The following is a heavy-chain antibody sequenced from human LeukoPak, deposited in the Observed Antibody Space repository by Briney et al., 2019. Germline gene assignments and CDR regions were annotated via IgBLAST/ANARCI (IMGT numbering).Heavy chain of an antibody. D-gene: IGHD5-12*01. CDR3: ASRGTRFSGYDFDY. CDR1: GGTFSSYA. Sequence: GASVKVSCKASGGTFSSYAISWVRQAPGQGLEWMGGIIPIFGTANYAQKFQGRVTITTDESTSTAYMELSSLRSEDTAVYYCASRGTRFSGYDFDYWGQGTLVTVSS. CDR2: IIPIFGTA. J-gene: IGHJ4*02. V-gene: IGHV1-69*05.